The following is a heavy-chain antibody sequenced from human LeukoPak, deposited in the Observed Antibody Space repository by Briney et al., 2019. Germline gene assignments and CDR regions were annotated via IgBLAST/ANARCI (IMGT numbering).Heavy chain of an antibody. D-gene: IGHD2-8*01. CDR3: ARLDCTSGVCLPWDY. CDR2: IYPGDSDT. Sequence: RGESLKISCKASGYSFTSYWIGWVRQMPGKGLEWMGIIYPGDSDTRYSPSFQGQVTISADKSISTAYLQWSSLKASDTAMYYCARLDCTSGVCLPWDYWGQGTLVTVSS. V-gene: IGHV5-51*01. CDR1: GYSFTSYW. J-gene: IGHJ4*02.